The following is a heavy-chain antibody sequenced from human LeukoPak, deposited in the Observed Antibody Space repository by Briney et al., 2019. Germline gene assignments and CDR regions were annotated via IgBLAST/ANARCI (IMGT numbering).Heavy chain of an antibody. D-gene: IGHD3-3*01. CDR3: ALRSPLDY. CDR2: ISYDGSNK. CDR1: GFTFSSYG. J-gene: IGHJ4*02. V-gene: IGHV3-30*03. Sequence: GGSLRLSCAASGFTFSSYGMHWVRQAPGKGLEWVAVISYDGSNKYYADSVKGRFTISRDNSKNTLYLQMNNLRAEDTAVYYCALRSPLDYWGQGTLVTVSS.